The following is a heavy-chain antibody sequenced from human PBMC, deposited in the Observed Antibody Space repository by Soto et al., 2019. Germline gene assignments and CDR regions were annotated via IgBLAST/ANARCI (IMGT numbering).Heavy chain of an antibody. CDR2: INHSGST. CDR3: ARMRLVCEYVFFFQAEDGIRDL. D-gene: IGHD3-16*01. Sequence: WNRQPPGKRLDWIGEINHSGSTNYNPSLKSRVTISVDTSKNQFSLKLSSVTAADTAVYYCARMRLVCEYVFFFQAEDGIRDL. J-gene: IGHJ2*01. V-gene: IGHV4-34*01.